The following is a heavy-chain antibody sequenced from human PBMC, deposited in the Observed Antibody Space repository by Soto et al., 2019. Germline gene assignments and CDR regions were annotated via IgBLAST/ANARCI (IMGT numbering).Heavy chain of an antibody. CDR3: ARDPLASGSYWGWFDP. Sequence: QVQLVQSGAEVKKPGSSVKVSCKASGGTFSSYAISWVRQAPGQGLEWMGGIIPIFGTANYAQKFQGRVTITADESTSKAYMELSSLRSEDTAVYYCARDPLASGSYWGWFDPWGQGTLVTVSS. CDR2: IIPIFGTA. D-gene: IGHD1-26*01. J-gene: IGHJ5*02. CDR1: GGTFSSYA. V-gene: IGHV1-69*12.